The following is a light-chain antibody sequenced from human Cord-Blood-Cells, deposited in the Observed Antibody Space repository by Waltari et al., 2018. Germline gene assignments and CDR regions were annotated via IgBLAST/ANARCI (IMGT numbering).Light chain of an antibody. CDR2: EGS. V-gene: IGLV2-23*01. Sequence: QSALTQPASVSGSPGQSLTISCPGTSSDAGSYNLVSWYQQHPGKAPKLMIYEGSKRPSGVSNGFSGSKSGNTASRTISGLQPREEAVYYCCAKAGGVTWGSGEGPRLPVL. CDR3: CAKAGGVTWG. CDR1: SSDAGSYNL. J-gene: IGLJ3*02.